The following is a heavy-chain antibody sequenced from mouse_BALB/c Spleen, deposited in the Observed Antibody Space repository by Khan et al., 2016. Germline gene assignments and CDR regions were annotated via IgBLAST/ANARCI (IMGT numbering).Heavy chain of an antibody. CDR2: IWAGGST. Sequence: QVQLKESGPGLVAPSQSLSITCTVSGFSLTNYGVHWVRQPPGKGLEWLGVIWAGGSTNYNSALMSRLNISKDNSKSQVFLKMNSLQTDDTAIYYCARDGVFYCSSFVDWYFDVGGAGTTVTVSS. CDR1: GFSLTNYG. CDR3: ARDGVFYCSSFVDWYFDV. J-gene: IGHJ1*01. D-gene: IGHD1-1*01. V-gene: IGHV2-9*02.